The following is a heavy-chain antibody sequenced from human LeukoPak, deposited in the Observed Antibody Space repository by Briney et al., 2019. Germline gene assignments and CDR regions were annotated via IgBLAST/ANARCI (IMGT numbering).Heavy chain of an antibody. V-gene: IGHV1-46*01. Sequence: ASVKVSCKASGYTFTRYYMHWVRQAPGQGLEWMGIINPSGGSARCAQKFQGRVTMTRDTSTSAVYMEVSSLRSEDTAVYYCARLADYDSSGYLSYWGQGTLVTVSS. CDR1: GYTFTRYY. CDR3: ARLADYDSSGYLSY. CDR2: INPSGGSA. J-gene: IGHJ4*02. D-gene: IGHD3-22*01.